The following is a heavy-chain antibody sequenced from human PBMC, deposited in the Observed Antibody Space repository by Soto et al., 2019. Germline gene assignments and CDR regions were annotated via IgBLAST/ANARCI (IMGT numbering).Heavy chain of an antibody. D-gene: IGHD6-13*01. J-gene: IGHJ6*02. V-gene: IGHV1-8*02. Sequence: ASVKVSCKASGYDFTAYDINWVRQASGQGLEWMGWMNPINGAAGSARRFQGRISVTRNTATGTAYLELTSLRSDDSAVYYCGRGRSPRAPAGGTPYYYAMDVCGQGTTVTVCS. CDR3: GRGRSPRAPAGGTPYYYAMDV. CDR2: MNPINGAA. CDR1: GYDFTAYD.